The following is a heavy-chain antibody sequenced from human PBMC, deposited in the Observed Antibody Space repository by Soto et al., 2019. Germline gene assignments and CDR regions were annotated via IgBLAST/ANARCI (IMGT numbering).Heavy chain of an antibody. D-gene: IGHD3-10*01. V-gene: IGHV4-61*01. CDR3: ARDSTYYYGSGSYKTYYCYGMDV. Sequence: SETRSLTCTVSGGSVSSGSYYWSWIRQPPGKGLEWIGYIYYSGSTNYNPSLKSRVTISVDTSKNQFSLKLSSVTAADTAVYYCARDSTYYYGSGSYKTYYCYGMDVWGQGTTVTVSS. CDR1: GGSVSSGSYY. CDR2: IYYSGST. J-gene: IGHJ6*02.